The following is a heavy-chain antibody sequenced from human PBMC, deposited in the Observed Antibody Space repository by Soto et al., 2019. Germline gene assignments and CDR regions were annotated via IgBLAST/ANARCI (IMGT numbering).Heavy chain of an antibody. CDR1: GGTFSSYA. CDR3: ARDLKGGVVVDATNWFDP. Sequence: ASVKVSCKASGGTFSSYAISWVRQAPGQGLEWMGGIIPIFGTANYAQKFQGRVTITADESTSTAYMELSSLRSEDTAVYYCARDLKGGVVVDATNWFDPWGQGTLVTVSS. J-gene: IGHJ5*02. CDR2: IIPIFGTA. D-gene: IGHD2-15*01. V-gene: IGHV1-69*13.